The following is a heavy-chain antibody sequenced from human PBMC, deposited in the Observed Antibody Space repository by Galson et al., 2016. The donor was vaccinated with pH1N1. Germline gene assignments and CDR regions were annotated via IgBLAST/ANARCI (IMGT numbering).Heavy chain of an antibody. CDR2: ITSRGRT. CDR3: AKLGNGFYEFDH. V-gene: IGHV3-23*01. CDR1: GFTFNNYA. D-gene: IGHD3-3*01. J-gene: IGHJ4*02. Sequence: SLRLSCAASGFTFNNYAMSWVRQAPGKGLEWVSIITSRGRTYYADSVKGRFTISRDNSKNTLYLQLNSLRAEDTALYYCAKLGNGFYEFDHWGQGALVTVSS.